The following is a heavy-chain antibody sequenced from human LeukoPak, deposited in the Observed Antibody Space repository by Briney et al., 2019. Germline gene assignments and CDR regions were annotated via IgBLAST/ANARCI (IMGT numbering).Heavy chain of an antibody. D-gene: IGHD3-10*01. CDR1: GSRFTSYW. V-gene: IGHV5-51*01. CDR3: ARHPAMIRGIPYYFDY. Sequence: GESLKISCQGSGSRFTSYWIGWVRQMPGKGLEWMGIIYPGDSDTRYSPSFQGQVTISADKSISTAYLQWSSLKASDTAMYYCARHPAMIRGIPYYFDYWGQGTLVTVSS. CDR2: IYPGDSDT. J-gene: IGHJ4*02.